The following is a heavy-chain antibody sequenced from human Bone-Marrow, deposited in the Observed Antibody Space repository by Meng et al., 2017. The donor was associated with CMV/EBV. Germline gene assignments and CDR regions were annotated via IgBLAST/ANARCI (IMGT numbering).Heavy chain of an antibody. D-gene: IGHD2/OR15-2a*01. CDR2: INPNNGDT. J-gene: IGHJ4*02. CDR3: VRDFFYLVDD. Sequence: ASVKVSCKASGYRFSAYYLHWVRQAPGQGLEWMGWINPNNGDTKFAQRFQGTVTLTRDTSITTAYMEVNRLKSDDTAIYYCVRDFFYLVDDWGQGTLVTVSS. V-gene: IGHV1-2*02. CDR1: GYRFSAYY.